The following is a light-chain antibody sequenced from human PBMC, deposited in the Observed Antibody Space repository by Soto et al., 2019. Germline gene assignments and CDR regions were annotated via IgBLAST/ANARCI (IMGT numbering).Light chain of an antibody. CDR3: QQYDKSPRT. J-gene: IGKJ1*01. Sequence: EIVLPQSPGTLSLSPGERATLSCRASQSLNSFYVAWSQHKPGQAPRLLIYVASNRATGIPDRFSGSGSGTDFTLNISRREPDDVALDYCQQYDKSPRTFGQGTKVEIK. CDR1: QSLNSFY. V-gene: IGKV3-20*01. CDR2: VAS.